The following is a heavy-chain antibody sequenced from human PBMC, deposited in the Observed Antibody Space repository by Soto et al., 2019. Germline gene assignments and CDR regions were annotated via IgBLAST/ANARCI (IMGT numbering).Heavy chain of an antibody. J-gene: IGHJ5*02. CDR1: GGSISSGGYY. Sequence: QVQLQESGPGLVKPSQTLSLTCTVSGGSISSGGYYWSWIRQHPGKGLEWIGYIYYSGSTYYNPSLKSRVTISVDTSKNQFSLKLSSVTAADTAGYYCAREWGGITIFGVVGGNWFDPWGQGTLVTVSS. CDR2: IYYSGST. V-gene: IGHV4-31*03. D-gene: IGHD3-3*01. CDR3: AREWGGITIFGVVGGNWFDP.